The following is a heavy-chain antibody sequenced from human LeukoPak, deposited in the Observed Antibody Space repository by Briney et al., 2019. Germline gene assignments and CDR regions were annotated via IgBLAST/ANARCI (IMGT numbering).Heavy chain of an antibody. CDR3: ARVLDGYEYYFDY. Sequence: SETLSLTCTVSGGSLSSYYWSWIRQPPGKGLEWIGYIYYSGSTNYHPSLKSRVTISVDTSKNQSSLKLSGVTAADTAVYYCARVLDGYEYYFDYWGQGTLVTVSS. D-gene: IGHD5-24*01. J-gene: IGHJ4*02. CDR1: GGSLSSYY. V-gene: IGHV4-59*01. CDR2: IYYSGST.